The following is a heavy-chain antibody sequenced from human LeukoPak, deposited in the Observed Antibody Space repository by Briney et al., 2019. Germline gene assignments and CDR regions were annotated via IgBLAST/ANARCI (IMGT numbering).Heavy chain of an antibody. CDR1: GYIFTDYY. Sequence: GASVKVSCKASGYIFTDYYMHWVRQAPGQELGWMGRINPNSGGTNYAQKFQGRVTMTRDTSISTAYTELSSLRVEDTAVYYCARDNPSFYRNEIDFWGQGTLVTVSS. CDR3: ARDNPSFYRNEIDF. D-gene: IGHD4-11*01. V-gene: IGHV1/OR15-1*02. CDR2: INPNSGGT. J-gene: IGHJ4*02.